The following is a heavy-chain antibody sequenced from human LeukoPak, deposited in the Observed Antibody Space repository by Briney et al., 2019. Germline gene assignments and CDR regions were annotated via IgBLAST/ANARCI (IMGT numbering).Heavy chain of an antibody. J-gene: IGHJ6*03. CDR1: GYTFTSYD. CDR3: ARGFNSYGYYYYYMDV. CDR2: MNPNSGNT. D-gene: IGHD5-18*01. V-gene: IGHV1-8*01. Sequence: ASVKVSCKASGYTFTSYDINWVRQATGQGLEWMGWMNPNSGNTGYAQKFQGRVTMTRNTSISTAYMELSSLRSEDTAVYYCARGFNSYGYYYYYMDVWGKGTTVTVSS.